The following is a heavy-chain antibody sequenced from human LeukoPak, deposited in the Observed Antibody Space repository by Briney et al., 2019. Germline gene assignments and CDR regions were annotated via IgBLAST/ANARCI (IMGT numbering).Heavy chain of an antibody. D-gene: IGHD2/OR15-2a*01. Sequence: GGSLRLSCAASGFTFSSYNMNWVRQAPGKGLEWVSSISSSSDYIYYADLVKGRFTVSRDNAKNSLYLQMKSLRAEDTAVYYCARGKTSQNIVTRKTYNWFDPWGQGTLVTVSS. CDR3: ARGKTSQNIVTRKTYNWFDP. V-gene: IGHV3-21*01. CDR2: ISSSSDYI. J-gene: IGHJ5*02. CDR1: GFTFSSYN.